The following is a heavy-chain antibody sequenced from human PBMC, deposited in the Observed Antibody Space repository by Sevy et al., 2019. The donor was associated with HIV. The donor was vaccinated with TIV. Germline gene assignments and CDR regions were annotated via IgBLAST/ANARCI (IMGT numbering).Heavy chain of an antibody. CDR2: ISHDGVNE. J-gene: IGHJ6*02. CDR3: ANAYSGSYSHSYLYALDV. V-gene: IGHV3-30*18. Sequence: GGSLRLSCIGSGFSFSYYGIHWVRQSPGKGLDWVALISHDGVNEYYADSVKGRFTISKDNSKNTVYLEMNSLRNDDTAIYFYANAYSGSYSHSYLYALDVWGQGTTVTVSS. CDR1: GFSFSYYG. D-gene: IGHD1-26*01.